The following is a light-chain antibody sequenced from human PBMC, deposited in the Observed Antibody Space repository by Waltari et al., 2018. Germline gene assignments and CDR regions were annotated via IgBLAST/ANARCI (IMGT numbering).Light chain of an antibody. CDR3: QETSNLST. CDR2: GAS. Sequence: EIVLTQSPATLSLSPGKTATIPCRTSQSVSSKLAWYQQKPGQAPRLLIYGASSRATGIPDRFSGSGSGTDFTLTISSLEPEDFAVYYCQETSNLSTFGGGTKVEIK. V-gene: IGKV3-11*01. J-gene: IGKJ4*01. CDR1: QSVSSK.